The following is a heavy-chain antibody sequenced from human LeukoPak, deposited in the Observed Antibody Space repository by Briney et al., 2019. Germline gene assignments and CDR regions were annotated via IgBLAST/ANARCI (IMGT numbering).Heavy chain of an antibody. CDR2: TYTDGTT. Sequence: GGSLRLSCAPSGFIVSANYMSWVRQAPGKGLEWVSVTYTDGTTYYADSVKGRFTISRDNSKNTLSLQMNSLRAEDTAIYYCARGPGIVAAATVYYYMDVWGKGTTVIVSS. CDR3: ARGPGIVAAATVYYYMDV. CDR1: GFIVSANY. J-gene: IGHJ6*03. D-gene: IGHD6-13*01. V-gene: IGHV3-53*01.